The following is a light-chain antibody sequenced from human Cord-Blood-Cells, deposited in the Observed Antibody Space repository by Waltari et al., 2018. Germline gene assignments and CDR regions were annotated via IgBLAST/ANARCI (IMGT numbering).Light chain of an antibody. CDR3: CSYAGSYTWV. V-gene: IGLV2-11*01. J-gene: IGLJ3*02. CDR2: DVS. CDR1: SSDVGGYNY. Sequence: QSALTQPRSVSGSPGQSVPISCTGTSSDVGGYNYVSWYQQHPGNAPKLMIYDVSKRPSGVPDRFSGSKSGNTASLTISVLQAEDEADYYCCSYAGSYTWVFGGGTKLTVL.